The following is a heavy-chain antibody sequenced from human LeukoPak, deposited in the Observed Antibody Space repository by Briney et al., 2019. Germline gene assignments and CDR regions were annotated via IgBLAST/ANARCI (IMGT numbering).Heavy chain of an antibody. CDR3: ARGSPPRRNYDSRGYYSYYFDY. CDR1: GGTFSSYA. D-gene: IGHD3-22*01. Sequence: ASVTVSCKASGGTFSSYAISWVRQAPGQGLEWMGWISAYNGNTHYAQKLQGRVTMTTDTSTSTVYMELRSLRSDDTAVYYCARGSPPRRNYDSRGYYSYYFDYWGQGTLVTVSS. CDR2: ISAYNGNT. J-gene: IGHJ4*02. V-gene: IGHV1-18*01.